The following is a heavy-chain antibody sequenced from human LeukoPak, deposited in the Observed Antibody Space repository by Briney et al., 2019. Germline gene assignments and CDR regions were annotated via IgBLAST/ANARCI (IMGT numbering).Heavy chain of an antibody. D-gene: IGHD4-17*01. J-gene: IGHJ1*01. V-gene: IGHV3-23*01. CDR2: ISGSGGST. CDR1: GFTFSIYA. Sequence: GGSLRLSCAASGFTFSIYAMSWVRQAPWKGLEWVSAISGSGGSTYYADSVKGRFAISRDNSKNTLYLQMNSLRAEDTAVYYCAKDGRAYDYGDYGYFQHWGPGTLVTVSS. CDR3: AKDGRAYDYGDYGYFQH.